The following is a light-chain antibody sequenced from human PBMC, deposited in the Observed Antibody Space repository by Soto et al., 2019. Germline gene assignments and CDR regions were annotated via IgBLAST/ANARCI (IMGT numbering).Light chain of an antibody. CDR3: QSYDTSLSTSGV. Sequence: QSVLTQPPSVSGAPGLRVTISCTGSSSNIGAGYEIHWYQQLPGTAPKLLIYGNSNRPSGVPDRFSGSKSGTSASLAITGLQAEDEADYYCQSYDTSLSTSGVFGGGTKLTVL. J-gene: IGLJ3*02. CDR2: GNS. V-gene: IGLV1-40*01. CDR1: SSNIGAGYE.